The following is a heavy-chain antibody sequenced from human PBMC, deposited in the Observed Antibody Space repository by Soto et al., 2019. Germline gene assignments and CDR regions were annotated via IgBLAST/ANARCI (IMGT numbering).Heavy chain of an antibody. CDR2: INPNSGDT. J-gene: IGHJ4*02. CDR3: ARVRTYYDSSGSLDY. CDR1: VYTFTCYF. D-gene: IGHD3-22*01. V-gene: IGHV1-2*02. Sequence: XSVKVSCKSSVYTFTCYFMHWVRQAPGQGLEWMGWINPNSGDTKYAQKFQGRVTMTRDMSISTAYMELRRLTSDDTAVYYCARVRTYYDSSGSLDYSGQGTLVTVSS.